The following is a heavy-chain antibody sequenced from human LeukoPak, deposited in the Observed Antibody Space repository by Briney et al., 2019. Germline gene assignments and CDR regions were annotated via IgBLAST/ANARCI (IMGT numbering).Heavy chain of an antibody. J-gene: IGHJ5*02. D-gene: IGHD2-2*01. CDR1: GGSISNYY. Sequence: SETLSLTCTVSGGSISNYYWSWIRQPPGKGLEWIGYIYSSGSTSYNPSLRSRVTISVDTSKNHFSLKLNSVTAADTAVYYCARDSTYLGWAFDPWGQGTLVTVSS. CDR3: ARDSTYLGWAFDP. CDR2: IYSSGST. V-gene: IGHV4-59*01.